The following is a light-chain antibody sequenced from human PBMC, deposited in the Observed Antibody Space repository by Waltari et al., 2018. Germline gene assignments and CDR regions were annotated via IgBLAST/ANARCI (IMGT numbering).Light chain of an antibody. CDR3: QHYVRLPAT. V-gene: IGKV3-20*01. CDR1: QRVGRT. J-gene: IGKJ1*01. Sequence: DIVLTQSPGTXYLSPXXRTTLFCRASQRVGRTLAWYQQKPGQAPRLLIYGTSSRATDIPDRFSGSGSGTDFSLTINRLEPEDFAVYYCQHYVRLPATFGQGTKVEIK. CDR2: GTS.